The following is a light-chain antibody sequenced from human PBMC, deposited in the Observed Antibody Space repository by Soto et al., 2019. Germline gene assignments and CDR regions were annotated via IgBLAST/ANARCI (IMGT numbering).Light chain of an antibody. CDR2: AAS. Sequence: DIQLTQSPSFLSASVGDRVTITCRASQGISSFLAWHHQKPGKAPKLLIYAASTLQSGVPSRFSGSGSGTEFTLTISSLQPEDFATYYCQQLNSYPLTFGGGTKVEIK. V-gene: IGKV1-9*01. CDR1: QGISSF. J-gene: IGKJ4*01. CDR3: QQLNSYPLT.